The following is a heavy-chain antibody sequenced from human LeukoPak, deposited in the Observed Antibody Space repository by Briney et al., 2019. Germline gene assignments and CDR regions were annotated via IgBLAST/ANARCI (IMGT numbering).Heavy chain of an antibody. CDR1: GFTFSSYS. CDR2: ISSSSSYI. V-gene: IGHV3-21*01. D-gene: IGHD6-19*01. Sequence: GGSLRLSCAASGFTFSSYSMNWVRQAPGKGLEWVSSISSSSSYISYADSVKGRFTISRDNAKNSLYLQMNSLRAEDTAVYYCARDISGIAVAFDYWGQGTLVTVSS. J-gene: IGHJ4*02. CDR3: ARDISGIAVAFDY.